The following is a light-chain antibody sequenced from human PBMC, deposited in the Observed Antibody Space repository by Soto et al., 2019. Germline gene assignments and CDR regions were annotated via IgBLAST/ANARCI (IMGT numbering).Light chain of an antibody. CDR1: QSISSSY. CDR2: GAS. Sequence: EVVLTQSPATLSLSPGEGATLSCRVSQSISSSYLSWYQQRPGQAPRLLIYGASTRATGIPARFSGSGRGSGTDFTLTISSLQPEGFAVYYCQQYGNSPQTFGQGTKVDIK. CDR3: QQYGNSPQT. J-gene: IGKJ1*01. V-gene: IGKV3D-7*01.